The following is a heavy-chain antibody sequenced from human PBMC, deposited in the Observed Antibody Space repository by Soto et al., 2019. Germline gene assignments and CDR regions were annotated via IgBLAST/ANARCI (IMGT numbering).Heavy chain of an antibody. CDR3: AREFGEYCSGGICYPPDY. Sequence: QVQLVESGGGVVQPGRSLRLSCAASGFTFSSYGMHWVRQAPGKGLEWVAVIWYDGSNKYYADSVKGRFTISRDNSKNTLYLQMNSLRAEDTAVYYSAREFGEYCSGGICYPPDYWGQGTLVTVSS. J-gene: IGHJ4*02. CDR2: IWYDGSNK. D-gene: IGHD2-15*01. CDR1: GFTFSSYG. V-gene: IGHV3-33*01.